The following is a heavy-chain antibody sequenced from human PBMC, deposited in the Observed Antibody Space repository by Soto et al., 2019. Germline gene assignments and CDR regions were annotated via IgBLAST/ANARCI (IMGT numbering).Heavy chain of an antibody. D-gene: IGHD2-15*01. Sequence: GSRRLSCATPGFTFSSYCMSWVRQAPGKGLEWVLSIISRGGTTYYADSVKGRFTISRDNSKNTQSLQMTSLGAEDTAVYYCAKLGYCTGGTCYLDYYYGVDVWGQGTTVTVSS. J-gene: IGHJ6*02. CDR2: IISRGGTT. CDR3: AKLGYCTGGTCYLDYYYGVDV. V-gene: IGHV3-23*01. CDR1: GFTFSSYC.